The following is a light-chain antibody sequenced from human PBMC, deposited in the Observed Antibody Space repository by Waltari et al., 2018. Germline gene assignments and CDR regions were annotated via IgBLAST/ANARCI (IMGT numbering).Light chain of an antibody. CDR1: GLAKLY. Sequence: SNELTQPPSLSVSPGQTAMITCSGDGLAKLYSNWYQQRPGQAPVLLIYKDSERPSGIPERFSGSSSGTTVTLTISGVQAEDEADYYCQSPDSSGTSWVFGGGTKLTVL. J-gene: IGLJ3*02. CDR3: QSPDSSGTSWV. CDR2: KDS. V-gene: IGLV3-25*03.